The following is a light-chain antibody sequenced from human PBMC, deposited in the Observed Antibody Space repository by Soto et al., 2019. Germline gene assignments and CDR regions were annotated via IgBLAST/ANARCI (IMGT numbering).Light chain of an antibody. Sequence: SYELTQPPSVSVAPGQTARITCGGSNIGRKSVHWYQQKPGQAPVVVVYDDRDRPSGIPERFSGSKSGNTASLTVSGLQAEDEADYYCGSHAGNSNLVFGGGTKLTVL. CDR3: GSHAGNSNLV. CDR2: DDR. V-gene: IGLV3-21*02. J-gene: IGLJ3*02. CDR1: NIGRKS.